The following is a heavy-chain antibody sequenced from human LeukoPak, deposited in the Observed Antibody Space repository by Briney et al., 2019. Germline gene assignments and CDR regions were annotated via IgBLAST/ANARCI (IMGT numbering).Heavy chain of an antibody. Sequence: PGGSLRLSCAASGFTFSSYGMHWVRQAPGKGLEWVAVISYGGSNKYYADSVKGRFTISRDNSKNTLYLQMNSLRAEDTAVYYCAKDLGYYYGSGSFPWNYYYYGMDVWGQGTTVTVSS. CDR3: AKDLGYYYGSGSFPWNYYYYGMDV. J-gene: IGHJ6*02. CDR1: GFTFSSYG. CDR2: ISYGGSNK. V-gene: IGHV3-30*18. D-gene: IGHD3-10*01.